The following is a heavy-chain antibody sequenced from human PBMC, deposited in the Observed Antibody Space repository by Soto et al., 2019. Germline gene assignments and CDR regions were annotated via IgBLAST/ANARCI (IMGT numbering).Heavy chain of an antibody. J-gene: IGHJ4*02. D-gene: IGHD6-19*01. CDR2: ISGSGSST. CDR3: AKDQKYSSGWYTHFDY. CDR1: GFTFSSYA. Sequence: GGSLRLSCAASGFTFSSYAMSWVRQAPGKGLEWVSAISGSGSSTYYADSVKGRFTISRDNSKNTLYLQMNSLRAEDTAVYYCAKDQKYSSGWYTHFDYWGQGTLVTVSS. V-gene: IGHV3-23*01.